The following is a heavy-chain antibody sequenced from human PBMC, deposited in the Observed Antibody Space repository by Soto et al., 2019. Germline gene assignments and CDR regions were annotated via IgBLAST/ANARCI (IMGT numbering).Heavy chain of an antibody. Sequence: RASVKVSCKASGYTFTGYYMHWVRQAPGQGLEWMGWINPNSGGTNYAQKFQGWVTMTRDTSISTAYMELSRLRSDDTAVYYCARDRIQLWLSDGMDVWGQGTTVTVSS. V-gene: IGHV1-2*04. CDR3: ARDRIQLWLSDGMDV. D-gene: IGHD5-18*01. CDR2: INPNSGGT. J-gene: IGHJ6*02. CDR1: GYTFTGYY.